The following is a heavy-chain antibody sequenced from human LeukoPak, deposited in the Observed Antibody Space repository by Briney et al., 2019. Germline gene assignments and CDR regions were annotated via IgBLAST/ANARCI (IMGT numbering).Heavy chain of an antibody. Sequence: SETLSLTCTVSGGSISSYYWSWIRQPPGKGLECIGYIYYSGTTNHNPSLKSRATISVDMSRNQFSLKLSSVTAADTAMYYCAREDRYCSGGSCYSSFAFDIWGQGTMVTVSS. CDR3: AREDRYCSGGSCYSSFAFDI. D-gene: IGHD2-15*01. CDR1: GGSISSYY. J-gene: IGHJ3*02. V-gene: IGHV4-59*01. CDR2: IYYSGTT.